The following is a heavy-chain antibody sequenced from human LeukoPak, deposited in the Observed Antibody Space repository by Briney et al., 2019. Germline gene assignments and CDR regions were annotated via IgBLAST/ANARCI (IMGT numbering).Heavy chain of an antibody. Sequence: ASVKVSCKASGYTFTSYGISWVRQAPGQGLEWMGWISPYNGNTNYAQKLQGRVTMTTDTSTTTAYMELRSLRSDDAAVYYCARDGSSGWYRPPDYWGQGTLVTVSS. D-gene: IGHD6-19*01. CDR1: GYTFTSYG. V-gene: IGHV1-18*01. CDR2: ISPYNGNT. J-gene: IGHJ4*02. CDR3: ARDGSSGWYRPPDY.